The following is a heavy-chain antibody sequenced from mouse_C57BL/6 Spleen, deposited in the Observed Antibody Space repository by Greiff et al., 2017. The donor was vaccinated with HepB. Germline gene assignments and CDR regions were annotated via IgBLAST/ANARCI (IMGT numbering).Heavy chain of an antibody. Sequence: QVQLQQSGAELVRPGSSVKLSCKASGYTFTSYWMHWVKQRPIQGLEWIGNIDPSDSETHYNQKFKDKATLTVDKSSSTAYMQLSSLTSEDSAVYYCARSGYYGSSYLYYFDYWGQGTTLTVSS. CDR3: ARSGYYGSSYLYYFDY. J-gene: IGHJ2*01. CDR1: GYTFTSYW. CDR2: IDPSDSET. V-gene: IGHV1-52*01. D-gene: IGHD1-1*01.